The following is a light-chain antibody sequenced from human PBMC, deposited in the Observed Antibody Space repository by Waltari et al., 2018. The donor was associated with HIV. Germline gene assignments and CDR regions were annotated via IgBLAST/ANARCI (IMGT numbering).Light chain of an antibody. CDR2: NVN. CDR3: QSYDSGLRM. V-gene: IGLV1-40*01. CDR1: SSNIGENSH. J-gene: IGLJ3*02. Sequence: QSVLTQPPSVSAAPGQRVTIPCTGGSSNIGENSHFHWYQQHPGRAPKLLIYNVNNRPSGVPDRFSGSKSGTSASLAITGLQAEDEADYYCQSYDSGLRMFGGGTKLTVL.